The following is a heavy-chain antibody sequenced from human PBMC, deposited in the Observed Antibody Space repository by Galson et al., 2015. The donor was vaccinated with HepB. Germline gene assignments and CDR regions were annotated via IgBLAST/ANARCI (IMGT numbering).Heavy chain of an antibody. D-gene: IGHD2-2*01. CDR3: AREEACSSTSCPLNWFDP. CDR1: GYTFTDYY. CDR2: VDPEDGET. J-gene: IGHJ5*02. Sequence: VKVSCKVSGYTFTDYYMHWVQQAPGKGLEWMGLVDPEDGETIYAEKFQGRVTITADTSTDTAYMGLSSLRSEDTAVYYCAREEACSSTSCPLNWFDPWGQGTLVTVSS. V-gene: IGHV1-69-2*01.